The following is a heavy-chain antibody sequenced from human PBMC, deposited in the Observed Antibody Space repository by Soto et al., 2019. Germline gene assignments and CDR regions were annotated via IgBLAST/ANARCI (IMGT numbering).Heavy chain of an antibody. CDR2: INSDGTIS. V-gene: IGHV3-74*01. CDR3: ARLSGDHSAFFSYGMDA. CDR1: VFTFDTYW. D-gene: IGHD2-21*01. Sequence: PGGSLRLYCSASVFTFDTYWMNWVRQAPGKGPEWLSGINSDGTISSYADSVKGRFTISRDNARNTLSLQMNSLRADDTAVYYCARLSGDHSAFFSYGMDAWGQGTTVTVSS. J-gene: IGHJ6*02.